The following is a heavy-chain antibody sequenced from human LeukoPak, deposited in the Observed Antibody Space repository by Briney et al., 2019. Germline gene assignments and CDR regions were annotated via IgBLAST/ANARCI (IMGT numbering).Heavy chain of an antibody. CDR1: GGSIGSSGYY. CDR2: IYYSGST. V-gene: IGHV4-31*03. J-gene: IGHJ4*02. CDR3: ARSDSSYYYFDY. D-gene: IGHD3-22*01. Sequence: SETLPLTCTVSGGSIGSSGYYWGWIRQHPGKGLEWIGYIYYSGSTYYNPSLKSRVTISGDTSKSQFSLKLSSVTAADTAVYYCARSDSSYYYFDYWGQGTLVTVSS.